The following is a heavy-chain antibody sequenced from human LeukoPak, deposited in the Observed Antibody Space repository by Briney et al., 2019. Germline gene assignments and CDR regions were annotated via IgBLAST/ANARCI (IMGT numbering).Heavy chain of an antibody. V-gene: IGHV3-74*01. CDR3: ARAGNYRFDY. D-gene: IGHD1-7*01. J-gene: IGHJ4*02. Sequence: GGSLRLSCAASGFTFSSSWLHWVRQAPGEGQVWVSRMNGDGSSTDYADSVKGRFTISRDNAKNTLYLQMKSLGAEDTAVYYCARAGNYRFDYWGQGTLVTVSS. CDR1: GFTFSSSW. CDR2: MNGDGSST.